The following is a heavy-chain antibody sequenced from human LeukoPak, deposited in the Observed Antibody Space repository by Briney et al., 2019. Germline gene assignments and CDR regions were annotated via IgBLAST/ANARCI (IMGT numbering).Heavy chain of an antibody. V-gene: IGHV3-30*03. D-gene: IGHD5-18*01. Sequence: GGSLRLSCGASGFTFSSYAMHWVRQAPGKGLEWVAIISYDGSNKFYADSVKGRFTISRDNSENTLYLQMNSLRAEDTAVYYCARDRGYSYGHPFDYWGQGTLVTVSS. CDR3: ARDRGYSYGHPFDY. CDR1: GFTFSSYA. CDR2: ISYDGSNK. J-gene: IGHJ4*02.